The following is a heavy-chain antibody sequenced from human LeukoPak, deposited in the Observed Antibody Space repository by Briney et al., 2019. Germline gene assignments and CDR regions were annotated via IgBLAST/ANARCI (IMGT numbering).Heavy chain of an antibody. D-gene: IGHD6-13*01. J-gene: IGHJ4*02. CDR1: GFAFSSYS. CDR2: ISSSSSTI. V-gene: IGHV3-48*04. CDR3: AREGYSSSWHAFDY. Sequence: GGSLRLSCAASGFAFSSYSMNWVRQAPGKGLEWVSYISSSSSTIYYADSVKGRFTISRDNAKNSLYLQMNSLRAEDTAVYYCAREGYSSSWHAFDYWGQGTLVTVSS.